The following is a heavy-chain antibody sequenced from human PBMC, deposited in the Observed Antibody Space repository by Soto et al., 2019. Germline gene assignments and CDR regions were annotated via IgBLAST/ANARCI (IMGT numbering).Heavy chain of an antibody. Sequence: PXGSLMLSCAASGFTFRSYWMSLVRQAPGKGLEWVASIKEDGSEIYYLHSVRGRFSISRDSAGNALHLTMNYLSAEDTGVYFCARDIGFDYVNWGQGTLVTVSS. D-gene: IGHD3-16*01. CDR1: GFTFRSYW. V-gene: IGHV3-7*01. CDR2: IKEDGSEI. CDR3: ARDIGFDYVN. J-gene: IGHJ4*02.